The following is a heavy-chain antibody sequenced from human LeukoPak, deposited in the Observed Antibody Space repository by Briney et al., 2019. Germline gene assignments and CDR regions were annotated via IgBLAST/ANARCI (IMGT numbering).Heavy chain of an antibody. V-gene: IGHV3-30*02. CDR3: ARVLRYCSGGNCYSGGLGYMDV. CDR2: IRYDGSNT. D-gene: IGHD2-15*01. CDR1: GFTFSSYD. Sequence: GGSLRLSCEASGFTFSSYDMHWVRQAPGKGLEWVAFIRYDGSNTYYADSVKGRFIISRDNSKNSLFLQMNSLRAEDTAVYYCARVLRYCSGGNCYSGGLGYMDVWGKGTTVTISS. J-gene: IGHJ6*03.